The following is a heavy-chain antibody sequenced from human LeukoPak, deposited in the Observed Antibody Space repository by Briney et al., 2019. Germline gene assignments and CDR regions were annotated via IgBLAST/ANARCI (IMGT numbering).Heavy chain of an antibody. V-gene: IGHV3-21*01. J-gene: IGHJ4*02. CDR1: GFTFSSYT. D-gene: IGHD5-12*01. Sequence: GVSLRLSCAASGFTFSSYTINWVRQAPGRGLEWVSSISSDGSFIFYGDSVRGRFTISRDNAKNSVYLQMKSLSADDTAVYYCAIFGGYSGYDLFDYWGQGALVTVSS. CDR3: AIFGGYSGYDLFDY. CDR2: ISSDGSFI.